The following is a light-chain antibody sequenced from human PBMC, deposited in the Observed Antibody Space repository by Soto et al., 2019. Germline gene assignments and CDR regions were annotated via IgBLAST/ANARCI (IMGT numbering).Light chain of an antibody. CDR3: QQYNSWPPRT. Sequence: EIVMTQSPASLSVSPGETATLSCRASQSISNSLAWYQQKPGQAPSLLIYGASTRATGIPARFSGSGSRTECTLTSSSLQSEDSALYYCQQYNSWPPRTFGQGTKLEIK. CDR2: GAS. J-gene: IGKJ2*01. V-gene: IGKV3-15*01. CDR1: QSISNS.